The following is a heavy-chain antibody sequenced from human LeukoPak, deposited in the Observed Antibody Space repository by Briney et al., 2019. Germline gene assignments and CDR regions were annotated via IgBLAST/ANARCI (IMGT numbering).Heavy chain of an antibody. CDR2: IYYSGST. CDR3: ARVGRDGYNTGYFDY. D-gene: IGHD5-24*01. J-gene: IGHJ4*02. V-gene: IGHV4-34*01. Sequence: PSETLSLTCAVYGGSFSGYYWGWIRQPPGKGLEWIGSIYYSGSTYYNPSLKSRVTISVDTSKNQFSLTLSPVTAADTAVYYCARVGRDGYNTGYFDYWGQGTLVTVSS. CDR1: GGSFSGYY.